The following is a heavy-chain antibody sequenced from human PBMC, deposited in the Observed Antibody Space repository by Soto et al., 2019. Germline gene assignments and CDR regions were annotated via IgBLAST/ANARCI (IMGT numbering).Heavy chain of an antibody. CDR3: ARGDTRLGELSHDY. V-gene: IGHV4-30-2*01. J-gene: IGHJ4*02. CDR2: IYQSEYA. CDR1: GGSVTSGGHS. Sequence: SETLSLTCVVSGGSVTSGGHSWSWIRQPPGKGLEWVASIYQSEYAYYNPSLRSRVAISVDRSNNQVSLKVTSVTAADTAVYFCARGDTRLGELSHDYWGQGTLVTVSS. D-gene: IGHD3-16*02.